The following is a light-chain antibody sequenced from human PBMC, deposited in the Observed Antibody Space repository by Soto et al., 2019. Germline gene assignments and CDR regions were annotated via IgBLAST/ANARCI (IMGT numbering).Light chain of an antibody. CDR2: GTR. V-gene: IGLV1-40*01. Sequence: QSVLTQPPSVSGAPGQRVTISCTGSNSDIGAGYDVHWYQQLPGTAPKLLIYGTRDRPSGVPDRFSGSKSGTSASLAITGLQAEDEADYYCLSYDSSLGVVVLGGGTKLTVL. CDR3: LSYDSSLGVVV. CDR1: NSDIGAGYD. J-gene: IGLJ2*01.